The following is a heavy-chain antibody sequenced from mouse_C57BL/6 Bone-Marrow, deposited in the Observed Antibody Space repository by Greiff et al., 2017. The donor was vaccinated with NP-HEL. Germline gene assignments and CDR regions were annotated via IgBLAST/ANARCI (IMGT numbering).Heavy chain of an antibody. J-gene: IGHJ4*01. Sequence: EVKLMESEGGLVQPGSSMKLSCTASGFTFSDYYMAWVRQVPEKGLEWVANINYDGSSTYYLDSLKSRFILSRDNAKNILYLQMSSLKSDDTATYYCAREGGLRRRTYAMDYWGQGTSVTVSS. D-gene: IGHD2-4*01. V-gene: IGHV5-16*01. CDR1: GFTFSDYY. CDR2: INYDGSST. CDR3: AREGGLRRRTYAMDY.